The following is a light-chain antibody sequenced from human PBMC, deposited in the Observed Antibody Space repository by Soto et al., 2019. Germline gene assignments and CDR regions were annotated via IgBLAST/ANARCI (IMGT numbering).Light chain of an antibody. J-gene: IGKJ1*01. CDR2: GAS. Sequence: CRASQSVSNDFLAWYQQKPGQAPRLLIYGASTRATDVPDRFSGSGSGTDFTLTITRLEPEDFAVYYCQQYVTSSPRTFGQGTKVDIK. CDR3: QQYVTSSPRT. V-gene: IGKV3-20*01. CDR1: QSVSNDF.